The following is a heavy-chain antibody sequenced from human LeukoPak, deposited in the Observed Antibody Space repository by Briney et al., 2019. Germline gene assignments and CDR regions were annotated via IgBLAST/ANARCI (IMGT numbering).Heavy chain of an antibody. CDR1: GGSISSGSYY. CDR3: ARDSFETFDY. J-gene: IGHJ4*02. Sequence: SETLSLTCTVSGGSISSGSYYWSWIRQPAGKGLEWIGRIYTSGSTNYNPSLKSRVTISVDTSKNQFSLKLSSVTAADTAVYYCARDSFETFDYWGQGTLVTVSS. V-gene: IGHV4-61*02. D-gene: IGHD2/OR15-2a*01. CDR2: IYTSGST.